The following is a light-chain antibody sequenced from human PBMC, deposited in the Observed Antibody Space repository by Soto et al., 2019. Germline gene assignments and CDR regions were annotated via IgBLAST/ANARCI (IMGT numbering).Light chain of an antibody. Sequence: QSVLTQPPSASGTPGQSVTVSCSGSSSNIGCNTVTWYQPLQGTPPILLLHSNHLRPSGVPDRFSGSRSGTSASLSISVLQSEDEADYYCATGDDRLNAYVFGTGTKLTVL. V-gene: IGLV1-44*01. CDR3: ATGDDRLNAYV. J-gene: IGLJ1*01. CDR2: SNH. CDR1: SSNIGCNT.